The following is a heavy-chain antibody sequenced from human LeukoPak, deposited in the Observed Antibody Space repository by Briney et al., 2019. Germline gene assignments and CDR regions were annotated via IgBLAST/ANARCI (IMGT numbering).Heavy chain of an antibody. CDR2: ISNSGGST. Sequence: PGGSLRLSCAASGFTFNNYAMTWVRQAPGRWLEWVSTISNSGGSTYYADSVKGRFSISRDNSKNTLYLQMNSLRAEDTAVYYCAKDQYCSGDSCPHPRGFHYWGQGTLVTVSS. V-gene: IGHV3-23*01. CDR1: GFTFNNYA. D-gene: IGHD2-15*01. CDR3: AKDQYCSGDSCPHPRGFHY. J-gene: IGHJ4*02.